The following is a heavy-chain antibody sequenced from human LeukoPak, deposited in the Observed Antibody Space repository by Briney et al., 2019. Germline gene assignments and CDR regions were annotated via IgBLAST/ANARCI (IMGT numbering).Heavy chain of an antibody. V-gene: IGHV3-11*04. D-gene: IGHD2-8*02. Sequence: PGGSLRLSYAASGFTFSDYYISWIRQAPGKGLERVSYISSSGSTIYYADSVKGRFTISRDNAKNSLYLQMNGLRVEDTAVYYCAREVFPGGLLNTAFDHWGQGALVTVSS. CDR1: GFTFSDYY. CDR2: ISSSGSTI. CDR3: AREVFPGGLLNTAFDH. J-gene: IGHJ4*02.